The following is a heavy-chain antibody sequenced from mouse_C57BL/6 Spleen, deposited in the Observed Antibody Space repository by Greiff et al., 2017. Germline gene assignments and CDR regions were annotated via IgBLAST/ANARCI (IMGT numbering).Heavy chain of an antibody. Sequence: EVKLMESGPGLVKPSQSLSLSCSVTGYSITSGYYWNWIRQFPGNKLEWMGYRSYDGSNNYNPSLKNRISITRDTSKNQFFLKLNSVTTEDTATYYCARGGYFDVWGTGTTVTVSS. J-gene: IGHJ1*03. V-gene: IGHV3-6*01. CDR2: RSYDGSN. CDR3: ARGGYFDV. CDR1: GYSITSGYY.